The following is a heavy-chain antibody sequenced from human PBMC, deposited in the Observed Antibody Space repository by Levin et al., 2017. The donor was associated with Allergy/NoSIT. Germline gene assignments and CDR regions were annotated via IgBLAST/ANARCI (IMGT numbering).Heavy chain of an antibody. CDR3: ARPDYGTRAGGFY. J-gene: IGHJ4*02. CDR1: GFTVGNNY. D-gene: IGHD4-17*01. V-gene: IGHV3-53*01. Sequence: ASVKVSCAASGFTVGNNYVSWFRQPPDKGLEWVSLMYSGGGTQYADSVQGRFTIFRDSSRNTVYLQMNSLRAEDTAMYYCARPDYGTRAGGFYWGQGTLVTVSS. CDR2: MYSGGGT.